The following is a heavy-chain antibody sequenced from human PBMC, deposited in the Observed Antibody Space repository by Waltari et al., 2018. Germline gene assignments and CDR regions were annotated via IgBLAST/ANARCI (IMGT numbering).Heavy chain of an antibody. J-gene: IGHJ5*02. Sequence: TLKESGPTLVKPTQPLTLTCTFSGFSLSTIGVGVGWIRQPPGKALEWLALIYWNDDKRYSPSMKSRLTITKDTSKNQVVVTMTNMDAVDTATYYCANSGDYGWFDTWGQGTLVTVSS. CDR3: ANSGDYGWFDT. D-gene: IGHD4-17*01. CDR2: IYWNDDK. V-gene: IGHV2-5*01. CDR1: GFSLSTIGVG.